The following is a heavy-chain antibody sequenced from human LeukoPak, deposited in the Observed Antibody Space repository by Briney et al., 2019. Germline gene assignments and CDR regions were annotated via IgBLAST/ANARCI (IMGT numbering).Heavy chain of an antibody. CDR3: ARVIDSHSSGYYLAY. D-gene: IGHD3-22*01. V-gene: IGHV4-34*01. CDR1: GGSFSGYY. CDR2: INDSGST. Sequence: ASETLPLTCAVYGGSFSGYYWSWIRQPPGKGLEWIGEINDSGSTSCNPSLKSRVSISVDTSKNQFSLKLSSVTAADTAVYYCARVIDSHSSGYYLAYWGQGTRVTVSS. J-gene: IGHJ4*02.